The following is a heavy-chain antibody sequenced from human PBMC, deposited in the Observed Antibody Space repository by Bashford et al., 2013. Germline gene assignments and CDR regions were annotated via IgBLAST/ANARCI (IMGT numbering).Heavy chain of an antibody. D-gene: IGHD3-22*01. CDR3: ARGFHGSYYDSSGYPSGYFDY. CDR2: SITVGST. V-gene: IGHV4-30-4*01. J-gene: IGHJ4*02. Sequence: TLSLYLRCLWWRPVSSGGYYWSWIASPTEGPGVDWGTSITVGSTYLQTVPSKSRVTISVDTSKNQFSLKLSSVTAADTAVYYCARGFHGSYYDSSGYPSGYFDYWGQGTLVTVSS. CDR1: WRPVSSGGYY.